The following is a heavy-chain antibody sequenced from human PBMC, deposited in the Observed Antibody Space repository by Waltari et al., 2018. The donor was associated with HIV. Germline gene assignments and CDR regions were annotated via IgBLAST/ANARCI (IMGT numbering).Heavy chain of an antibody. CDR2: IYYSGST. Sequence: VQLQESGPGLVKPPETLSLTCTVSGGSISSYYWSWIRQPPGKGLEWIGYIYYSGSTNYNPSLKSRVTISVDTSKNQFSLKLSSVTAADTAVYYCARGPIPAYFQHWGQGTLVTVSS. CDR3: ARGPIPAYFQH. J-gene: IGHJ1*01. V-gene: IGHV4-59*01. CDR1: GGSISSYY.